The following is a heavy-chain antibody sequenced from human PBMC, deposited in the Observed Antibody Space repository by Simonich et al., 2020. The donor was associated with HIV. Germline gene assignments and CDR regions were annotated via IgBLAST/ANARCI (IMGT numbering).Heavy chain of an antibody. CDR2: MSRSRNYI. D-gene: IGHD3-22*01. Sequence: GGSLRLSCAASGFTFSSDSMNWVLQAPGKGLEWFSVMSRSRNYIYYGDSVKGRSTISRDNAKDSLYLQMNSLRVEDTAVYYCARGRSFYDSVGSRRNHHYYYMDVWGKGTAVTVSS. J-gene: IGHJ6*03. V-gene: IGHV3-21*01. CDR3: ARGRSFYDSVGSRRNHHYYYMDV. CDR1: GFTFSSDS.